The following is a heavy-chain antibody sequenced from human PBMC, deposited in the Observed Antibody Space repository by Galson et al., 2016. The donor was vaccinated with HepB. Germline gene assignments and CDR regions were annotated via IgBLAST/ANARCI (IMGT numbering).Heavy chain of an antibody. J-gene: IGHJ4*02. V-gene: IGHV3-13*01. Sequence: SLRLSCAASGFTFSSYDMHWVRQATGKGLESVSTIGTAGDTYYPGSVKGRFTISRENARNSLYLQINSLRAGDTAVYYCARVSYYDSSGYYFYYFDYWGQGTLVTVSS. CDR3: ARVSYYDSSGYYFYYFDY. CDR1: GFTFSSYD. CDR2: IGTAGDT. D-gene: IGHD3-22*01.